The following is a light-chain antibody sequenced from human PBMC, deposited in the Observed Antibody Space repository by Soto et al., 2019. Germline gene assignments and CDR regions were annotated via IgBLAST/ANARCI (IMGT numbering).Light chain of an antibody. CDR3: CSYAGSSTFRV. V-gene: IGLV2-23*03. CDR2: EGS. J-gene: IGLJ2*01. Sequence: QSVLTQPASVSGSPGQSITISCTGTSSDVGSYNLVSWYQHHPGKAPKLMIYEGSKRPSGVSNRFSGSKSGNTASLTISGLQVEDEADYYCCSYAGSSTFRVFGGGTKLTVL. CDR1: SSDVGSYNL.